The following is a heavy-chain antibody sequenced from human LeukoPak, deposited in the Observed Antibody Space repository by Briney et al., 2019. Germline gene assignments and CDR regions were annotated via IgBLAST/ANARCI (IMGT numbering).Heavy chain of an antibody. CDR3: ARGIAKTTLNALDI. CDR2: IYYSGST. D-gene: IGHD4-11*01. V-gene: IGHV4-59*01. CDR1: GGSISSYY. Sequence: SGTLSLTCTVSGGSISSYYWSWIRQPPGKGLEWIGYIYYSGSTNYNPSLKSRVTISVDTSKNQFSLKLSSVTAADTAVYYCARGIAKTTLNALDIWGQGTMVTVSS. J-gene: IGHJ3*02.